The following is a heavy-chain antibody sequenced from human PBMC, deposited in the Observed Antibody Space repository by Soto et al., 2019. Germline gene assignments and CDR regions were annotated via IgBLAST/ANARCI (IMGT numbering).Heavy chain of an antibody. CDR3: ARVSGTYYYGMDV. Sequence: QVQLQESGPGLVKPSGTLSLTCAVSGGSISSSNWWSWVRQPPGKGLEWIGEIYHSGSTNYNPSLKSRVTISVDKYKNQFSLNLSSVTAADTAVYYCARVSGTYYYGMDVWGQGTTVTVSS. J-gene: IGHJ6*02. V-gene: IGHV4-4*02. CDR1: GGSISSSNW. CDR2: IYHSGST. D-gene: IGHD1-26*01.